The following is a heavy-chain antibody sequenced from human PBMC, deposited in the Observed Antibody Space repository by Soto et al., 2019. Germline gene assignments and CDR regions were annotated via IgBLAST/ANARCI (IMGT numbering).Heavy chain of an antibody. Sequence: QVQLVQSGAEVREPGASVKVSCKASGYSFTSLDINWVRQTAGQGLEWMGWMQPSTGRTGYAQTFQGRVTMTRATSIHPAYMELTTLTSDDTAFYYCARGVSAGVDYWGQGTLVTVSS. CDR3: ARGVSAGVDY. D-gene: IGHD1-26*01. CDR2: MQPSTGRT. J-gene: IGHJ4*02. CDR1: GYSFTSLD. V-gene: IGHV1-8*01.